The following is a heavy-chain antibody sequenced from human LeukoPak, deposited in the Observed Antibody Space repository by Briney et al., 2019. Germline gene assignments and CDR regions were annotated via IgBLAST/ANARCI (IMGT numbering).Heavy chain of an antibody. V-gene: IGHV3-23*01. D-gene: IGHD3-22*01. Sequence: GGSLRLSCAASGFTFSSYAMSWVRQAPGKGLEWVSAISGSGGSTYCADSVKGRFTISRDSSKNTLYLQMNSLRAEDTAVYYCAKDRVPTMIKGYFDYWGQGTLVTVSS. J-gene: IGHJ4*02. CDR3: AKDRVPTMIKGYFDY. CDR1: GFTFSSYA. CDR2: ISGSGGST.